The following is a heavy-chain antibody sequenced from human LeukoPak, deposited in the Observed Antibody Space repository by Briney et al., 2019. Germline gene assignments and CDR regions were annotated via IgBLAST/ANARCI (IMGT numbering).Heavy chain of an antibody. CDR1: GFTFDDYA. CDR2: ISWNSGSI. CDR3: AKAGVVWYYFDY. J-gene: IGHJ4*02. D-gene: IGHD2-15*01. Sequence: PGGSLRLSCAASGFTFDDYAMHWVRQAPGKGLEWVSGISWNSGSIGYADSVKGRFTISRDNAKNSLYLQMNSLRAEGTALYYCAKAGVVWYYFDYWGQGTLVTVSS. V-gene: IGHV3-9*01.